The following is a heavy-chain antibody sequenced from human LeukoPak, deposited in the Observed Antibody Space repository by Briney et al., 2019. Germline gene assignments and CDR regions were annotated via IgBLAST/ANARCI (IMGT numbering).Heavy chain of an antibody. V-gene: IGHV3-30*02. CDR3: AKGGGYDLITVIDY. CDR1: GFTFSSYG. Sequence: GGSLRLSCAASGFTFSSYGMHWVRQAPGKGLEWVAFIRYDGSNKYYADSVKGRFTISRDNSKNTLYLQMNSLRAEDTAVYYCAKGGGYDLITVIDYWGQGTLVTVSS. D-gene: IGHD5-12*01. J-gene: IGHJ4*02. CDR2: IRYDGSNK.